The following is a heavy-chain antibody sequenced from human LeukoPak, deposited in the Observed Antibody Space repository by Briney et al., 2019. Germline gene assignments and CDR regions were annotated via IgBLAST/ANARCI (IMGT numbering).Heavy chain of an antibody. CDR1: GFTFSDHY. Sequence: GGSLRLSCAASGFTFSDHYMHWVRQAPGKGLEWVGRTRNKANSYTTEYAASVKGKFTISRDDSKNSLYLKMNSLKTEDTAVYYCARAAPGTADAFDIWGQGTMVTVSS. CDR2: TRNKANSYTT. CDR3: ARAAPGTADAFDI. J-gene: IGHJ3*02. D-gene: IGHD1-1*01. V-gene: IGHV3-72*01.